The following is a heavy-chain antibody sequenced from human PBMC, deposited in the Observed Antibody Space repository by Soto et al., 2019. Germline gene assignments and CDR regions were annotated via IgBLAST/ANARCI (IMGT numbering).Heavy chain of an antibody. CDR3: ASSLMGN. D-gene: IGHD2-8*01. J-gene: IGHJ4*02. CDR1: GFTFSSYE. Sequence: PGGSLRLSCAASGFTFSSYEMNWVRQAPGKGLEWVSYITSSSSTIYYADSVKDRFTISRDNAKNSLFLQMNSLRAEDTAVYYCASSLMGNWGQGTLVTVSS. CDR2: ITSSSSTI. V-gene: IGHV3-48*03.